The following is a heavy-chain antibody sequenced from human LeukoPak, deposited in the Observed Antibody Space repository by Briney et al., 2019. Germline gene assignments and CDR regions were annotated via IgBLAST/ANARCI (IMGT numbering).Heavy chain of an antibody. V-gene: IGHV3-23*01. J-gene: IGHJ4*02. CDR1: GFTFSSYG. CDR3: AKARSGSSSSCYNY. Sequence: PGGSLRLSCAASGFTFSSYGMHWVRQAPGKGLEWVSGISDSGGTTDYADSVKGRFAISRDNSNNTLYLQMNSLRAEDTAVYYCAKARSGSSSSCYNYWGQGTLVTVSS. CDR2: ISDSGGTT. D-gene: IGHD2-2*02.